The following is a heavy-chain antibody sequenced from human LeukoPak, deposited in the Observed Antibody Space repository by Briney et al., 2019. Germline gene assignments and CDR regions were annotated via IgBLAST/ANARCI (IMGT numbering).Heavy chain of an antibody. CDR3: ARGGVIVNLYYFDY. Sequence: VASVKVSCKASGGTFSSYTISWVRQAPGPGLEWMGRIIPILGIANYAQKFQGRVTITADKSTSTAYMELSSLRSEDTAVYYCARGGVIVNLYYFDYWGQGTLVTVSS. CDR2: IIPILGIA. D-gene: IGHD3-10*01. V-gene: IGHV1-69*02. J-gene: IGHJ4*02. CDR1: GGTFSSYT.